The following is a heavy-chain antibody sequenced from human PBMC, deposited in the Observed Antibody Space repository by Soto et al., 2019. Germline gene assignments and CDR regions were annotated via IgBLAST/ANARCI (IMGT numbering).Heavy chain of an antibody. Sequence: LRLSCAASGFTVSSHYMSWVRQTPGKGLEWVSILYASDSTFYADSVEGRFTISRDNSKNAVYLQLNSLRAEDTAVYYCATTVTRLIAFDVWGQGTMVTVSS. CDR1: GFTVSSHY. J-gene: IGHJ3*01. CDR3: ATTVTRLIAFDV. CDR2: LYASDST. V-gene: IGHV3-53*01. D-gene: IGHD4-17*01.